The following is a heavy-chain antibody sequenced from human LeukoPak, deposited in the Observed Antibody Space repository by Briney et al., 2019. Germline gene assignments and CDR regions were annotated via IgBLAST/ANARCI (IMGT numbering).Heavy chain of an antibody. Sequence: SETLSLTCTVSGASINNYYWSWIRQPAGKGLEWIGRIYITGSNIYNPSFKSRVTMSVDTSKNQFSLKLSSVTAADTAVYYCAREIANCINGVCPPAGNFDYWGQGTLVTVSS. CDR3: AREIANCINGVCPPAGNFDY. J-gene: IGHJ4*02. V-gene: IGHV4-4*07. CDR2: IYITGSN. CDR1: GASINNYY. D-gene: IGHD2-8*01.